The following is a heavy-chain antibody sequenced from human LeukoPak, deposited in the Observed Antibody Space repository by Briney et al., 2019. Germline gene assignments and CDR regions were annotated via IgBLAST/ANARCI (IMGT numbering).Heavy chain of an antibody. CDR2: ISSRGDST. CDR1: GFTFSYSY. CDR3: ARESSGTYYLKQ. V-gene: IGHV3-11*05. Sequence: PGGSLRLSCAASGFTFSYSYMNWIRQAPGNGPEWVSSISSRGDSTNYADSVKGRFTISRDNAKNSLYLQMNSLRAEDTAVYYCARESSGTYYLKQWGQGTLVTVHS. D-gene: IGHD1-26*01. J-gene: IGHJ4*02.